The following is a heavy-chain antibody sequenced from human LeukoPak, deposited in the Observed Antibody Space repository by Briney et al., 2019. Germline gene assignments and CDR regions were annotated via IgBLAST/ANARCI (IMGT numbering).Heavy chain of an antibody. J-gene: IGHJ5*02. CDR2: ISAYNGNT. CDR1: GYTFTSYG. Sequence: ASVKVSCKASGYTFTSYGISWVRQAPGQGLEWMGWISAYNGNTNYAQKLQGRVTMTTDTSTSTAYMELRSLRSEDTAVYYCARDPYSSGWYGNWFDPWGQGTLVTVSS. D-gene: IGHD6-19*01. V-gene: IGHV1-18*01. CDR3: ARDPYSSGWYGNWFDP.